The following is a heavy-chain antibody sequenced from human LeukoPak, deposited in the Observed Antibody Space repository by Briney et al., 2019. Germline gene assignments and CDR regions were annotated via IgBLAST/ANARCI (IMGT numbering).Heavy chain of an antibody. CDR3: ARDSSETQFSSGWYYFDY. J-gene: IGHJ4*02. CDR2: INHSGST. V-gene: IGHV4-34*01. CDR1: GGSFSGYY. Sequence: PSETLSLTCAVYGGSFSGYYWSWIRQPPGKGLEWIGEINHSGSTNYNPSLKSRVTISVDTSKNQFSLKLSSVTAADTAVYYCARDSSETQFSSGWYYFDYWGQGTLVTVSS. D-gene: IGHD6-19*01.